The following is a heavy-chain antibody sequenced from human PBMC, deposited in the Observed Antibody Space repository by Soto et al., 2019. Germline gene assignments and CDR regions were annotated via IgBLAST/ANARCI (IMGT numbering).Heavy chain of an antibody. CDR3: ARGIAAEGGNWFDP. J-gene: IGHJ5*02. Sequence: QVQLQESGPGLVKPSQTLSLTCTVSGGSISSGGYYWSWIRQHPGKGLEWIGYIYYSGSTYYNPSLKSRVTLSVDTSKNQFSLKLSSVTAADTAVYYCARGIAAEGGNWFDPWGQGTLVTVSS. CDR1: GGSISSGGYY. CDR2: IYYSGST. V-gene: IGHV4-31*03. D-gene: IGHD6-13*01.